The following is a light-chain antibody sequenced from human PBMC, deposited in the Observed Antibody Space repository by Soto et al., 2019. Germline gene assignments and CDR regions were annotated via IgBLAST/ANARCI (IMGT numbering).Light chain of an antibody. Sequence: EIVLTQSPATLSLSPGERATLSCRASQSVSRYLAWYQQKPGQAPRLLIYDASNRATGIPARFSGSGSGTDFTLTISSLEPEDFGVYYCQQRSNWPPVTFGGGTK. CDR3: QQRSNWPPVT. CDR2: DAS. CDR1: QSVSRY. V-gene: IGKV3-11*01. J-gene: IGKJ4*01.